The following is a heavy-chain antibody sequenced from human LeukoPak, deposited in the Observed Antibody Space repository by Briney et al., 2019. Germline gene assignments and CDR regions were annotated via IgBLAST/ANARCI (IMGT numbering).Heavy chain of an antibody. CDR3: ARSGSGSYPPPYYYYMDV. CDR2: IYTSGST. CDR1: GGSISSYY. Sequence: PSETLSLTCTVSGGSISSYYWSWIRQPAGKGLEWIGRIYTSGSTNYNPSLKSRVTMSVDTSKNQFSLKLSSVTAADTAVYYCARSGSGSYPPPYYYYMDVWGKGTTVTVSS. D-gene: IGHD3-10*01. V-gene: IGHV4-4*07. J-gene: IGHJ6*03.